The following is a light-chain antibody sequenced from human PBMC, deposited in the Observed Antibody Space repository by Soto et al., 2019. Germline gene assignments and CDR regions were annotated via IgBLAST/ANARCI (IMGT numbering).Light chain of an antibody. J-gene: IGLJ2*01. CDR3: CSYAGSSTPHVV. CDR2: EGS. CDR1: SSDVGSYNL. V-gene: IGLV2-23*01. Sequence: QSALTQPASVSGSPGQSITISCTGTSSDVGSYNLVSWYQQHPGKAPKLMIYEGSKRPSGVSNLFSGSKSGNTASLTISGLQAEDEADYYCCSYAGSSTPHVVFGGGTKLTVL.